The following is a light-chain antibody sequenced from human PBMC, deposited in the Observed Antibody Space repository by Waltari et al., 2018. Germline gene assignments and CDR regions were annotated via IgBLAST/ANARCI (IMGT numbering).Light chain of an antibody. J-gene: IGLJ2*01. CDR1: RYNIGAGYD. V-gene: IGLV1-40*01. Sequence: QSVLTQPPSVSGAPGQRVTISCTGSRYNIGAGYDVHWYQHLLGTAPKLLLSGNTNLPSGGPDRCAGSKSDTSAYLASTGLQAEDEADYYGQSDDNSRCTSLRVGGGTKLTVL. CDR2: GNT. CDR3: QSDDNSRCTSLR.